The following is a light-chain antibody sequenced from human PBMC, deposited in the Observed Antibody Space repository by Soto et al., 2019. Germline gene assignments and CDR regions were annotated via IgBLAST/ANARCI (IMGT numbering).Light chain of an antibody. J-gene: IGKJ4*01. CDR3: QQNKNGLRTT. Sequence: IVMTQSPATLSVSPGERATLSCRASQSVSSNLAWYQQKPGQGPRILIYVASTRATGIPARLSGRGSGTEYNLTISSLDTEDFAVYYRQQNKNGLRTTFGGGTKMEIK. CDR2: VAS. V-gene: IGKV3-15*01. CDR1: QSVSSN.